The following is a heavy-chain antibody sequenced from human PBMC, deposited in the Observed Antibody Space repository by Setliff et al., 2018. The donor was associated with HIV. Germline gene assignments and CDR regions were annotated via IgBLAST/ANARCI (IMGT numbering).Heavy chain of an antibody. J-gene: IGHJ4*02. D-gene: IGHD4-17*01. V-gene: IGHV4-4*09. CDR2: VSSRGDT. CDR1: GGSISSYY. CDR3: ARAAAGNTGPFDL. Sequence: KTSETLSLTCTVSGGSISSYYWSWIRQPPGKGLEWIGRVSSRGDTNYNPSLKSRVTMSVDTSKNQFSLKLTSVTASDTAVYYCARAAAGNTGPFDLWGQGSPVTVSS.